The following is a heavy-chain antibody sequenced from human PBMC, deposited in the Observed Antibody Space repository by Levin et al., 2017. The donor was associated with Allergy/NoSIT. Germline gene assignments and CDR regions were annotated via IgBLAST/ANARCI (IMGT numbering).Heavy chain of an antibody. CDR2: ISFDGINK. V-gene: IGHV3-30*04. D-gene: IGHD3-22*01. CDR3: AKRLHSAHEHFYYENAMDV. J-gene: IGHJ6*02. Sequence: GESLKISCAASGFTFTSYAMHWVRQAPGKGLEWVAVISFDGINKYYADSVKGRFTISRDDSQNTLYLQMNGLRGEDTAQYYCAKRLHSAHEHFYYENAMDVWGQGTTVTVSS. CDR1: GFTFTSYA.